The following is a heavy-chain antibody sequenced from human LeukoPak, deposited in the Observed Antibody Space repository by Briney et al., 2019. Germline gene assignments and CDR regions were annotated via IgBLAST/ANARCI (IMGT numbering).Heavy chain of an antibody. J-gene: IGHJ2*01. CDR2: ISSSSSTI. V-gene: IGHV3-48*02. CDR3: ARDIYWYFDL. Sequence: QPGGSLRLSCTASGFTLGGYWMAWVRQAPGKGLEWVSYISSSSSTIYYADSVKGRFTISRDNAKNSLYLQMNSLRDEDTAVYYCARDIYWYFDLWGRGTLVTVSS. CDR1: GFTLGGYW.